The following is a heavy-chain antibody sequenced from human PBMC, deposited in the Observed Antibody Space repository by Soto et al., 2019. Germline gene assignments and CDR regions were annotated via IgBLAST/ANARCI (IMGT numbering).Heavy chain of an antibody. J-gene: IGHJ4*02. CDR1: GFTFDDYA. V-gene: IGHV3-9*01. CDR3: AKGVAGWYYFDY. D-gene: IGHD3-3*01. Sequence: EVQLVESGGGLVQPGRSLRLSCAASGFTFDDYAKHWVRQAPGKGLEWVSGISWNVGSIAYADSVKGRFTISRDNAKNSLYLQMNSLRAEDTALYYCAKGVAGWYYFDYWGQGTLVTVSS. CDR2: ISWNVGSI.